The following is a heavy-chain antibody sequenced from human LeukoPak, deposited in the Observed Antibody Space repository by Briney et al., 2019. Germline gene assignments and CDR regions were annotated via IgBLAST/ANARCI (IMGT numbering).Heavy chain of an antibody. CDR2: MDQRGDT. Sequence: PSETLSLTCAVHGGSFSQYYWGWIRQPPGRSLEWIGDMDQRGDTNNNPSLKSRLTLSIDTSKNVFSLKLRSVTAADTAVYYCARVALVPLSHFDYWGQGILVTVSS. D-gene: IGHD3-10*01. CDR3: ARVALVPLSHFDY. V-gene: IGHV4-34*01. CDR1: GGSFSQYY. J-gene: IGHJ4*02.